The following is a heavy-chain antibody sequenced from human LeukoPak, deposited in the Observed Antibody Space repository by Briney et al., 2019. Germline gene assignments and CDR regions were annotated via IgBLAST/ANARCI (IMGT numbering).Heavy chain of an antibody. J-gene: IGHJ5*02. CDR3: TTVRYRSGFDP. CDR1: GITFSSYW. V-gene: IGHV3-7*02. D-gene: IGHD5-18*01. Sequence: GGSLRLSCLASGITFSSYWMSWVRQAPGKGLVWVANIKRDGSEKNYVDSVRGRFTISRDNAKNSLYLQMNSLRAEDTAVYYCTTVRYRSGFDPWGQGTLVTVSS. CDR2: IKRDGSEK.